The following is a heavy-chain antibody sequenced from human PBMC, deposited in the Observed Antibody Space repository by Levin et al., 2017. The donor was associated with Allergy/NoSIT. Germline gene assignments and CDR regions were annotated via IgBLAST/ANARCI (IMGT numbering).Heavy chain of an antibody. J-gene: IGHJ4*02. V-gene: IGHV2-70*11. CDR3: VRNRYSDYDTFEY. CDR2: IDWDDDK. D-gene: IGHD5-12*01. Sequence: SGPTLVKPTQTLTLTCTFSGFSLSTSGMCVSWIRQPPGKALEWLARIDWDDDKYYSTSLKTRLSLSKDTSKNQVVLTMTNMDPVDTATYYCVRNRYSDYDTFEYWGQGTLVTVSS. CDR1: GFSLSTSGMC.